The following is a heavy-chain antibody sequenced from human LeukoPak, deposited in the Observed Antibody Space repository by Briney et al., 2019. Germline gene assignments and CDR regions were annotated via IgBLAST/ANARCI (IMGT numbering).Heavy chain of an antibody. V-gene: IGHV4-34*01. CDR3: AFGSDSQSFDY. CDR2: INHSGST. Sequence: SETLSITCAVYGGSFSDYYWSWIRQPPGKGLEWIGEINHSGSTKYNPSLKSRVTISVETSRNQFSLKLSSVTAADTAVYYCAFGSDSQSFDYWGQGTLVTVSS. D-gene: IGHD5-12*01. CDR1: GGSFSDYY. J-gene: IGHJ4*02.